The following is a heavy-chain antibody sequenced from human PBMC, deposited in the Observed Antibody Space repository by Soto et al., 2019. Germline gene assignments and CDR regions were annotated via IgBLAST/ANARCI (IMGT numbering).Heavy chain of an antibody. D-gene: IGHD6-13*01. V-gene: IGHV4-30-2*01. CDR3: ARAGSSSWYSNVNWFDP. CDR2: IYNKGDP. Sequence: TLSLTCAVSWGPIHRGGFPWGWIRQPPGKGLGGFGEIYNKGDPHYNPSPKSRVTISIDRSKNQFSLKLSSVTAADTAVYYCARAGSSSWYSNVNWFDPWGQGTLVTVYS. CDR1: WGPIHRGGFP. J-gene: IGHJ5*02.